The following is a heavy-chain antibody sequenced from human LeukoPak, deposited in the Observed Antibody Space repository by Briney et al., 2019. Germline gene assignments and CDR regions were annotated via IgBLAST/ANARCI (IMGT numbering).Heavy chain of an antibody. D-gene: IGHD3-10*01. J-gene: IGHJ4*02. CDR3: ARRHYGSGNIDS. Sequence: GSLRLSCAASGFTFSNYWMTWVRQPPGKGLEWIGDIYSNGHISYNPSLKSRAAISVDTSKNQFSLNLSSVTAADTALYYCARRHYGSGNIDSWGQGTLVTVSS. V-gene: IGHV4-59*04. CDR1: GFTFSNYW. CDR2: IYSNGHI.